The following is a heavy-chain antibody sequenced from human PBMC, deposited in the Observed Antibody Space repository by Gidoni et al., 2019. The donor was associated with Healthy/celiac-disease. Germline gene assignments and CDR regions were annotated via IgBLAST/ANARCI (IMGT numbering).Heavy chain of an antibody. CDR2: ISAYNGNT. CDR1: GYTFTSYG. V-gene: IGHV1-18*01. CDR3: AREGNFNYYGSGSYSDYYYYYYGMDV. J-gene: IGHJ6*02. Sequence: QVQLVQSGAEVKKPGASVKVSCKASGYTFTSYGISWVRQAPGQGLEWMGWISAYNGNTNYAQKLQGRVTMTTDTSTSTDYMELRSLRSDDTAVYYCAREGNFNYYGSGSYSDYYYYYYGMDVWGQGTTVTVSS. D-gene: IGHD3-10*01.